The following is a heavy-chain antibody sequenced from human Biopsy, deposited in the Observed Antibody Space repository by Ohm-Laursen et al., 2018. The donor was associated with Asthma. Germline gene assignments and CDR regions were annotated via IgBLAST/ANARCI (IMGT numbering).Heavy chain of an antibody. CDR2: IYSGGTS. J-gene: IGHJ4*02. CDR3: ARGDSSNWSHYYFDY. D-gene: IGHD3-22*01. CDR1: GFSFSNFA. Sequence: GSLRLSCAATGFSFSNFAIHWVRQAPGKGLEWVSVIYSGGTSHTADSVRGRFTISRDYSKNTLYLQMHSLRAEDTAVYYCARGDSSNWSHYYFDYWDQGTLVTVSS. V-gene: IGHV3-53*01.